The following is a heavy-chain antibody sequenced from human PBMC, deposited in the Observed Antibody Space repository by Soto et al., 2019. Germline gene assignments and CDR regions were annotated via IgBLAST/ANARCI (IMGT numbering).Heavy chain of an antibody. CDR1: GFTFDDYA. V-gene: IGHV3-23*01. D-gene: IGHD6-19*01. CDR3: AKDLQFSGWLSAQTFDY. Sequence: GGSLRLSCAASGFTFDDYAMHGVRQVPGKGLEWVSGIGWNSGDSTYYADSVKGRFTISRDKSKSTLYLQMNSLRAEDTAVYYCAKDLQFSGWLSAQTFDYWGQGTQVTVSS. CDR2: IGWNSGDST. J-gene: IGHJ4*02.